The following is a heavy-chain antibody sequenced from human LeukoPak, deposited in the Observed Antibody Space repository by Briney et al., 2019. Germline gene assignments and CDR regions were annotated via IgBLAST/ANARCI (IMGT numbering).Heavy chain of an antibody. V-gene: IGHV3-30*02. Sequence: GGSLRLSCAASRFTFSSYGMHWVRQTPGKGLEWVAFIRHDGSYQQYVDSVKGRFTVFRDNSKDTVYLQMNSLRTEDTAVYYCAKNRDSSDYPRDFDYWGQGTLVTVSS. CDR3: AKNRDSSDYPRDFDY. CDR2: IRHDGSYQ. D-gene: IGHD3-22*01. CDR1: RFTFSSYG. J-gene: IGHJ4*02.